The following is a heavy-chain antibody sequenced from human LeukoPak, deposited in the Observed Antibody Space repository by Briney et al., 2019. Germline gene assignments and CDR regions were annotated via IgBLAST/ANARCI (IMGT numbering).Heavy chain of an antibody. Sequence: ASVKVSCKASGYTFTSYYMHWVRQAPGQGLEWMGIINPSGGSTSYAQKFQGGVTMTRDMSTSTVYMELSSLRSEDTAVYYCARVRPRYAMDYWGQGTLVTVSS. CDR1: GYTFTSYY. V-gene: IGHV1-46*01. D-gene: IGHD1-1*01. CDR2: INPSGGST. CDR3: ARVRPRYAMDY. J-gene: IGHJ4*02.